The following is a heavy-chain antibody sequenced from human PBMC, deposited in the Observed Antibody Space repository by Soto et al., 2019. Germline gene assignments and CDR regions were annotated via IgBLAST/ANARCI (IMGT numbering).Heavy chain of an antibody. D-gene: IGHD3-10*01. V-gene: IGHV4-30-2*01. J-gene: IGHJ6*02. CDR1: GGSISSGGYS. Sequence: QLQLQESGSGLVKPSQTLSLTCAVSGGSISSGGYSWSWIRQPPGKGLEWIGYIYHSGSTYYNPSLKSRVTISVDRSKNQFSLKLSSVTAADTAVYYCARDTANYGSGSPYYYYYGMDVWGQGTTVTVSS. CDR3: ARDTANYGSGSPYYYYYGMDV. CDR2: IYHSGST.